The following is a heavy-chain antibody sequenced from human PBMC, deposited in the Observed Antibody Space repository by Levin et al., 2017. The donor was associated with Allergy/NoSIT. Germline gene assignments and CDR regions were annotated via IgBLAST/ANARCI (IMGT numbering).Heavy chain of an antibody. CDR1: GGSVSSGVYY. D-gene: IGHD4-11*01. CDR2: IHPGGST. CDR3: ARGVDHSKLGY. V-gene: IGHV4-31*03. J-gene: IGHJ4*02. Sequence: SETLSLTCTVSGGSVSSGVYYWGWIRQHPGKGLECIGYIHPGGSTNYNPSLNSRVTMSVDTSKNQISLKMTSVTAADTAVYYCARGVDHSKLGYWGQGTLVTVSS.